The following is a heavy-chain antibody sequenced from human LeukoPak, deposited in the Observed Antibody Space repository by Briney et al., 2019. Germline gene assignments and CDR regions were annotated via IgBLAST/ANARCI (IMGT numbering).Heavy chain of an antibody. CDR1: GFTCDDYA. V-gene: IGHV3-9*01. D-gene: IGHD6-13*01. Sequence: GRSLRLSCAASGFTCDDYAMHWVRQAPGKGLEWVSGISWNSGSIGYADSVKGQFTISRDNAKNSLYLQMNSLRAEDTPLYYCAKGQLGAAAPFDYWGQGTLVTVSS. J-gene: IGHJ4*02. CDR2: ISWNSGSI. CDR3: AKGQLGAAAPFDY.